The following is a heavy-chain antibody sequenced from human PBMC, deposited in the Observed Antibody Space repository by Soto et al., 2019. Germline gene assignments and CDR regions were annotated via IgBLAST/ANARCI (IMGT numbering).Heavy chain of an antibody. D-gene: IGHD1-7*01. CDR2: IYYSGST. CDR1: GGSISSYY. J-gene: IGHJ6*03. Sequence: SETLSLSCTVSGGSISSYYWSWIRQPPGKGLEWIGYIYYSGSTNYNPSLKSRVTISVDTSKNQFSLKLSSVTAADTAVYYCARGNNWNYALTYMDVWGKGTKVTVSS. V-gene: IGHV4-59*01. CDR3: ARGNNWNYALTYMDV.